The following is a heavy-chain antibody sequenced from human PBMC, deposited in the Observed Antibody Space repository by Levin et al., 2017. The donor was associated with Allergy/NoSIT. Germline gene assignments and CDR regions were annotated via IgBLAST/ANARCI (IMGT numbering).Heavy chain of an antibody. CDR2: IYYSGST. Sequence: SETLSLTCTVSGGSISSGGYYWSWIRQHPGKGLEWIGYIYYSGSTYYNPSLKSRVTISVDTSKNQFSLKLSSVTAADTAVYYCASTYDSSGYYYVLRHFDYWGQGTLVTVSS. CDR3: ASTYDSSGYYYVLRHFDY. D-gene: IGHD3-22*01. J-gene: IGHJ4*02. CDR1: GGSISSGGYY. V-gene: IGHV4-31*03.